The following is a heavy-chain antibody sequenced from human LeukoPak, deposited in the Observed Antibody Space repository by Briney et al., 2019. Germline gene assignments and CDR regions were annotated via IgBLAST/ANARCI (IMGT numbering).Heavy chain of an antibody. D-gene: IGHD6-13*01. CDR1: GYTFTSYG. Sequence: ASVKVSCKASGYTFTSYGISWVRQAPGQGLEGMGWINPNSGGTNYAQKFQGRVAMTRDTSISTACMELSRLRSDDTAVYYCARDLSRIAAAGRDVWGKGTTVTVSS. V-gene: IGHV1-2*02. J-gene: IGHJ6*04. CDR2: INPNSGGT. CDR3: ARDLSRIAAAGRDV.